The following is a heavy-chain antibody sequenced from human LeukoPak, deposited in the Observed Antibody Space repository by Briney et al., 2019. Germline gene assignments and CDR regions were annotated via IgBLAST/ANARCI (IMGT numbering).Heavy chain of an antibody. CDR1: GYTFTNYG. J-gene: IGHJ4*02. V-gene: IGHV1-18*01. CDR2: ISAYNGNT. Sequence: ASVKVSCKTSGYTFTNYGVSWVRQAPGQGLEWMGWISAYNGNTNYAQKLQGRVTMTTDTSTSTAYMELRSLRSDDTAVYYCARGSLTMIVSDYWGQGTLVTVSS. CDR3: ARGSLTMIVSDY. D-gene: IGHD3-22*01.